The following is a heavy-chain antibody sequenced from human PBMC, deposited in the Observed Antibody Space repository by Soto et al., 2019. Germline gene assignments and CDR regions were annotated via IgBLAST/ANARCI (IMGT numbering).Heavy chain of an antibody. D-gene: IGHD2-15*01. J-gene: IGHJ5*02. CDR2: IYYSGST. CDR1: GGSISSGGYY. CDR3: ARSVRTPLTENWFDP. Sequence: SETLSLTCTVSGGSISSGGYYWSWIRQHPGKGLEWIGYIYYSGSTYYNPSLKSRVTISVDTSKNQFSLKLSSVTAADTAVYYCARSVRTPLTENWFDPWGQGTLVTVSS. V-gene: IGHV4-31*03.